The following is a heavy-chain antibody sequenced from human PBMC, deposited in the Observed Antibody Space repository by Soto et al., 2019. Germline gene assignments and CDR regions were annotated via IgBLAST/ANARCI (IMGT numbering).Heavy chain of an antibody. D-gene: IGHD2-15*01. J-gene: IGHJ5*02. CDR2: IYYSGST. CDR3: ARSSGGLDWFDP. V-gene: IGHV4-59*01. CDR1: GGSISSYY. Sequence: SETLSLTCTVSGGSISSYYWSWIRQPPGKGLEWIGYIYYSGSTNYNPSLKSRVTISVDTSKNQFSLKLSSVTAADTAVYYCARSSGGLDWFDPWGQGTLVTVSS.